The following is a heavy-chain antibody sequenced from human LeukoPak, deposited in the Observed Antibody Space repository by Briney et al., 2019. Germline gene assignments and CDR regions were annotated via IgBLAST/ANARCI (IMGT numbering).Heavy chain of an antibody. J-gene: IGHJ4*02. CDR2: INPNSGGT. CDR1: GYTFTGYY. V-gene: IGHV1-2*04. CDR3: ARDRLRRNYHYDILTGPTHDDPGLDFDY. Sequence: ASVKVSCKASGYTFTGYYMHWVRQAPGQGLEWMGWINPNSGGTNYAQKFQGWVTMTRDTSISTAYMELSRLRSDDTAVYYSARDRLRRNYHYDILTGPTHDDPGLDFDYWGQGTLVTVSS. D-gene: IGHD3-9*01.